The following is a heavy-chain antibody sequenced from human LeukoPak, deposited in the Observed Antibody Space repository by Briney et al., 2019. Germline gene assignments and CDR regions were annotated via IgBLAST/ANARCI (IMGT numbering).Heavy chain of an antibody. Sequence: ASVKVSCKASGYTFTSYYMHWVRQAPGQGLEWMGIINPSGGSTTYAQKFQDRVTMTRDTSTSTVYMELSSLRSEDTAVYYCARPRSAAGPLDYRGQGTLVTVSS. D-gene: IGHD6-25*01. CDR1: GYTFTSYY. V-gene: IGHV1-46*01. J-gene: IGHJ4*02. CDR3: ARPRSAAGPLDY. CDR2: INPSGGST.